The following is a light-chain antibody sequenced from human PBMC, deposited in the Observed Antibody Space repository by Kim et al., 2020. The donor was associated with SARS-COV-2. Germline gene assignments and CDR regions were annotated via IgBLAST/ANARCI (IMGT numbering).Light chain of an antibody. Sequence: APEGTGRVNCGGDNIGDKKEHWYKQKPGQYPVVFIDYNNDRHSGIPERFYSSNSGNTDTLTVSWVEAGDEADYFCQVWDTGDDYVVFGGGTKLTVL. J-gene: IGLJ3*02. CDR2: YNN. CDR1: NIGDKK. CDR3: QVWDTGDDYVV. V-gene: IGLV3-21*04.